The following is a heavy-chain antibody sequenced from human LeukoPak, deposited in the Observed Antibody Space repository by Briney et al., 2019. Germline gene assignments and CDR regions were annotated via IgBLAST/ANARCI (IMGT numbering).Heavy chain of an antibody. V-gene: IGHV3-30*02. D-gene: IGHD5-12*01. CDR3: AKTISFSGQS. J-gene: IGHJ4*02. CDR2: IRYDGINK. CDR1: EFTFSTYW. Sequence: PGGSLRLSCAASEFTFSTYWMHWVRQAPGKGLEWVAFIRYDGINKYYADSVRGRFTISRDSSKNTLFLQMNSLRAEDTAVYYCAKTISFSGQSRGQGTLVTVSS.